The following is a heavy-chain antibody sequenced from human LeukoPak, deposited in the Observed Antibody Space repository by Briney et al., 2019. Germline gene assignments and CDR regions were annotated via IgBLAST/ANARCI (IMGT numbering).Heavy chain of an antibody. CDR1: GYTFTDYY. CDR3: ATDLTLTAVTTDYYYYGMDV. V-gene: IGHV1-24*01. CDR2: FDPEDGET. J-gene: IGHJ6*02. D-gene: IGHD4-17*01. Sequence: GASVKVSCKASGYTFTDYYMHWVRQAPGKGLEWMGGFDPEDGETIYAQKFQGRVTMTEDTSTDTAYMELSSLRSEDTAVYYCATDLTLTAVTTDYYYYGMDVWGQGTTVTVSS.